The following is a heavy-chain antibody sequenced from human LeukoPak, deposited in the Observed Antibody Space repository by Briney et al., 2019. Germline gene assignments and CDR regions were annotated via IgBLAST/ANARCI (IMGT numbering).Heavy chain of an antibody. V-gene: IGHV3-53*01. CDR1: GFTVSSNY. CDR3: ARGDPIGLAHDYWSPFDI. D-gene: IGHD3-3*01. J-gene: IGHJ3*02. Sequence: GGSLRLSCAASGFTVSSNYITWVRQAPGEGLEWVSVLYSNYVAQYADSVKGRFTISRDNSKNTVFLQMNNLGAGDPAVYYCARGDPIGLAHDYWSPFDIWGQGTVVTVSS. CDR2: LYSNYVA.